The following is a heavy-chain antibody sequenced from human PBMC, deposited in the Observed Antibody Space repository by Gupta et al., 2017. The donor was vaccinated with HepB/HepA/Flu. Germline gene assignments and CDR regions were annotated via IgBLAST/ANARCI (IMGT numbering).Heavy chain of an antibody. Sequence: QVQLVESGGGVVQPGRSLRLSCAASGFTFSSYGMHWVRQAPGKGLEWVAVIWYDGSTKYYADSVKGRFTISRDNSKNTLYLQMNSLRAEDTAVYYCARGAVISEGRSYGDLWGRGTLVTVSS. CDR1: GFTFSSYG. CDR3: ARGAVISEGRSYGDL. J-gene: IGHJ2*01. V-gene: IGHV3-33*01. D-gene: IGHD3-16*01. CDR2: IWYDGSTK.